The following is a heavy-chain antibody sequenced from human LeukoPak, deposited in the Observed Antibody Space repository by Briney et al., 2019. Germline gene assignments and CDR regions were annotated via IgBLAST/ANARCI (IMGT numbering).Heavy chain of an antibody. V-gene: IGHV4-4*02. J-gene: IGHJ4*02. CDR2: IYHTGRT. CDR1: GGSISNGNW. Sequence: KASGTLSLTCDVSGGSISNGNWWSWVRQPPGKGLEWIGEIYHTGRTNYNPSLKSRVSISVDKSKNQLSLNLNSVTAADTAVYYCASSVGVAGTRRRFDYWGQGTLVTVSS. CDR3: ASSVGVAGTRRRFDY. D-gene: IGHD6-19*01.